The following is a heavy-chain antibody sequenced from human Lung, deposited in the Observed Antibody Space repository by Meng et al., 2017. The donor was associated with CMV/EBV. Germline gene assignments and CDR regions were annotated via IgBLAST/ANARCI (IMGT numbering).Heavy chain of an antibody. J-gene: IGHJ4*01. D-gene: IGHD6-19*01. CDR2: IIPFLGVA. CDR1: RGRFGNYG. V-gene: IGHV1-69*10. Sequence: SXXVSCKASRGRFGNYGISWARQAPGQGLEWMGGIIPFLGVASYAPKFKGRFTITTDKSTGTVYMDLSSLRSEDTAVYYCATDAVARGDYWGHGTMVTVSS. CDR3: ATDAVARGDY.